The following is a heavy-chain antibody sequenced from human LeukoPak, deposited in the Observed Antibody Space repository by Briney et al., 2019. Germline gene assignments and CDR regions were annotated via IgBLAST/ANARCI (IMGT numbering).Heavy chain of an antibody. CDR2: IYPGDSDT. D-gene: IGHD2-2*01. J-gene: IGHJ4*02. CDR1: GYSFTSYW. CDR3: ARRGSCTSTSCYEYFDY. V-gene: IGHV5-51*01. Sequence: GESLKISCKGSGYSFTSYWIGWVRQMPGKGLEWMGIIYPGDSDTRYSPSFQGQVTISADKSISTAYLQWSSLKASDTAVCYCARRGSCTSTSCYEYFDYWGQGTLVTVSS.